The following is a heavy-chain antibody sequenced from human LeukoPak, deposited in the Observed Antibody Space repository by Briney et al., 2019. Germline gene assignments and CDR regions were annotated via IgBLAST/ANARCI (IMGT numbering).Heavy chain of an antibody. V-gene: IGHV4-39*01. CDR3: ARPGDY. CDR2: IYYSGST. CDR1: GGSISSSSYY. Sequence: SETLSLTCAVSGGSISSSSYYWGWIRQPPGKGLEWIGSIYYSGSTYYNPSLKSRVTISVDTSKNQFSLKLTSVTAADTAVYCARPGDYWGQGTLVTVPS. J-gene: IGHJ4*02.